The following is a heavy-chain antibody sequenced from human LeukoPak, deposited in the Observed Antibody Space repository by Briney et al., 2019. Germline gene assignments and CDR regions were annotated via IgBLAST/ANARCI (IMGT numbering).Heavy chain of an antibody. J-gene: IGHJ4*02. D-gene: IGHD3-22*01. CDR3: ARGSRTYYYDSSGLYAY. V-gene: IGHV4-39*07. CDR2: LRYSGDT. Sequence: PSETLSLNCTASGGSISSGTFSWGWIRQPPGKGLEWIGSLRYSGDTNYNPSLKSRVTISVDTSKNQFSLKLSSVTAADTAVYYCARGSRTYYYDSSGLYAYWGQGTLVTVSS. CDR1: GGSISSGTFS.